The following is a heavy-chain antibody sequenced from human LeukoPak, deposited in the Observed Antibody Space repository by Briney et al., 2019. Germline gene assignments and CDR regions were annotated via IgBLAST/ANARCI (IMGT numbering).Heavy chain of an antibody. CDR3: ARAKRDGSGSGAFDI. CDR2: ISSSGSTI. V-gene: IGHV3-48*03. D-gene: IGHD3-10*01. Sequence: GGSLRLSCAASGFTFSSYEMNWVRQAPGKGLEWVSYISSSGSTIYYADSVKGRFTISRDNAKNSLYLQMNSLRSDDTAVYYCARAKRDGSGSGAFDIWGQGTMVTVSS. J-gene: IGHJ3*02. CDR1: GFTFSSYE.